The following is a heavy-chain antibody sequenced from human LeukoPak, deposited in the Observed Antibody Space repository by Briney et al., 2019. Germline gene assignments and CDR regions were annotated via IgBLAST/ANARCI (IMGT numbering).Heavy chain of an antibody. J-gene: IGHJ4*02. CDR1: GGSISSSNW. Sequence: SGTLSLTCAVSGGSISSSNWWSWVRQPPGKGLEWIGEIYHSGSTNYNPSLKSRVTISVDKSKNQFSLKLSSVTAADTAVYYCARTPSGSYRHYFDYWGQGTLVTVSS. CDR3: ARTPSGSYRHYFDY. CDR2: IYHSGST. V-gene: IGHV4-4*02. D-gene: IGHD1-26*01.